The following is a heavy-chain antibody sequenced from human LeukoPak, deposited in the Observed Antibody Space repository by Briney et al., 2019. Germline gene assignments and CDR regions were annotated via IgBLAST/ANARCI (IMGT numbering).Heavy chain of an antibody. CDR3: ARDFLLQSEGLFDY. V-gene: IGHV4-4*07. CDR1: GGSISSYY. J-gene: IGHJ4*02. D-gene: IGHD4-11*01. CDR2: FYISGST. Sequence: PSETLSLTCTVSGGSISSYYWSWIRQPAGKGLEWIGRFYISGSTNYNPSLKSRVTMSVDTSKNQFSLRLSSVTAADTAVYYYARDFLLQSEGLFDYWGQGTLVTVSS.